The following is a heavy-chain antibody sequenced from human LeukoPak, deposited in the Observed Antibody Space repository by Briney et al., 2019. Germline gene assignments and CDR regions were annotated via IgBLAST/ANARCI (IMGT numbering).Heavy chain of an antibody. J-gene: IGHJ4*02. V-gene: IGHV3-11*04. CDR1: GFTFSDYY. CDR3: AYTAMVYPPNPDY. D-gene: IGHD5-18*01. CDR2: ISSSGSTI. Sequence: GGSLRLSRAASGFTFSDYYMSWIRQAPGKGLEWVSYISSSGSTIYYADSVKGRFTISRDNAKNSLYLQMNSLRAEDTAVYYCAYTAMVYPPNPDYWGQGTLVTVSS.